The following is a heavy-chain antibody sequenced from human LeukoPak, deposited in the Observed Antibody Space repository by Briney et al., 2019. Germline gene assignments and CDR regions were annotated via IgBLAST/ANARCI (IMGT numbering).Heavy chain of an antibody. Sequence: PSQTLSLTCTVSGGSISSGGYYWSWIRQHPGKGLEWIVYIYYSGSTYYNPSLKSRVTISVDTSKNQFSLKLSSVTAADTAVYYCARDGQDYGDYFWYFDYWGQGTLVTVSS. V-gene: IGHV4-31*03. CDR3: ARDGQDYGDYFWYFDY. CDR2: IYYSGST. CDR1: GGSISSGGYY. J-gene: IGHJ4*02. D-gene: IGHD4-17*01.